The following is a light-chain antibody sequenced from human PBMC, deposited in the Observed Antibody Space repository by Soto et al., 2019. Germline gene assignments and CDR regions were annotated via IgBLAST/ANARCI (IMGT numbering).Light chain of an antibody. CDR3: SSYTSSSIWV. Sequence: QSALTQPASVSGSPGQSITISCTGASSDVGSFDLVSWYLQHPGKAPKLIIYEVSNRPSGVSNRFSGSKSGNTASLTISGLQAEDEADYYCSSYTSSSIWVFGGGTKVTVL. J-gene: IGLJ3*02. CDR2: EVS. V-gene: IGLV2-14*02. CDR1: SSDVGSFDL.